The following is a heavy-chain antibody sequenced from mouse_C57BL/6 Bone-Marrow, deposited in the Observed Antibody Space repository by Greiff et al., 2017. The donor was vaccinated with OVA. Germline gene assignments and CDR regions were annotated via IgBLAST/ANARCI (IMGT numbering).Heavy chain of an antibody. Sequence: EVQLQESGGGLVQPGESLKLSCESNEYEFPSHDMSWVRKTPEKRLELVAAINSDGGSTYYPDTMERRFIISRDNTKKTLYPQMSSLRSEDTALYYCARRDGNYGWFAYWGQGTLVTVSA. D-gene: IGHD2-1*01. CDR2: INSDGGST. J-gene: IGHJ3*01. CDR1: EYEFPSHD. CDR3: ARRDGNYGWFAY. V-gene: IGHV5-2*01.